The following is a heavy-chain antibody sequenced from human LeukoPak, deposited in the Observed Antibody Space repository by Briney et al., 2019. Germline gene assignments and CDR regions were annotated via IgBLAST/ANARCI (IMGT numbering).Heavy chain of an antibody. V-gene: IGHV3-74*01. D-gene: IGHD1-14*01. CDR2: INSDGSTT. Sequence: GGSLRLSCAVSGFSVTNNYMSWVRQAPGKGLVWVSRINSDGSTTSYADSVKGRFTISRDNAKNTLYLQMNSLRAEDMAVYYCARNQGSDLDYWGQGTLVTASS. J-gene: IGHJ4*02. CDR1: GFSVTNNY. CDR3: ARNQGSDLDY.